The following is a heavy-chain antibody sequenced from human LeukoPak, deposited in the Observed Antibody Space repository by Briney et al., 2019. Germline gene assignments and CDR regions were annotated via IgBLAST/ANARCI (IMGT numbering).Heavy chain of an antibody. V-gene: IGHV4-4*02. D-gene: IGHD6-13*01. J-gene: IGHJ4*02. CDR2: IYHSGST. CDR3: ARVRGYSSSSEYYFDY. CDR1: GGSISSSNW. Sequence: ASETLSLTCAVSGGSISSSNWWSWVRQPPGKGLEWIGEIYHSGSTNYNPSLKSRVTISVDKSKNQFSLKLSSVTAADTAVYYCARVRGYSSSSEYYFDYWGQGTLVTVSS.